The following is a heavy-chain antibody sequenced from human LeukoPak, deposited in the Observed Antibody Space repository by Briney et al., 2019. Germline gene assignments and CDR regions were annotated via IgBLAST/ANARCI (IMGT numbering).Heavy chain of an antibody. CDR2: IKEEGYEK. Sequence: GGSLRLSCTASGFTFSKYWMTWVRQAPGKGLEWVANIKEEGYEKHYVDSVKGRFTTSRDNAKNSLYLQMNSLRDEDTALYYCARAGLLWFGESWMDVWGQGTTVTVSS. CDR1: GFTFSKYW. V-gene: IGHV3-7*01. CDR3: ARAGLLWFGESWMDV. J-gene: IGHJ6*02. D-gene: IGHD3-10*01.